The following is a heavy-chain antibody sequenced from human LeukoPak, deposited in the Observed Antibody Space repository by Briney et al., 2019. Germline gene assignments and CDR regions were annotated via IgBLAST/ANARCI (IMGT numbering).Heavy chain of an antibody. CDR2: INHSGST. CDR1: GGSFSGYY. D-gene: IGHD2-15*01. V-gene: IGHV4-34*01. Sequence: PSETLSLTCAVYGGSFSGYYWSWIRQPPGKGLERIGEINHSGSTNYNPSLKSRVTISVDTSKNQFSLKLSSVTAADTAVYYCARDRYGMDVWGQGTTVTVSS. J-gene: IGHJ6*02. CDR3: ARDRYGMDV.